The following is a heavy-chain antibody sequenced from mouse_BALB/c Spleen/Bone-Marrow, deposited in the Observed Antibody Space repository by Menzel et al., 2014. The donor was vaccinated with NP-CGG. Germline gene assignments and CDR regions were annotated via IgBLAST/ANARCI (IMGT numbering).Heavy chain of an antibody. D-gene: IGHD3-1*01. V-gene: IGHV1-69*02. CDR1: GYTFTSYW. J-gene: IGHJ3*01. CDR2: IDPSDSET. CDR3: ARGGYLFAY. Sequence: QVHVKQSGAELVKPGAPVKPSCKASGYTFTSYWMNWVKQRPGRGLEWIGRIDPSDSETHYNQKFKDKATLTVDKSSSTAYIQLSSLTSEDSAVYYCARGGYLFAYWGQGTLVTVSA.